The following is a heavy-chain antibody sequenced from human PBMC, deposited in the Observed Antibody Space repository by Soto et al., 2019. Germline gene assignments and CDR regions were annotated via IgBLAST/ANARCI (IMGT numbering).Heavy chain of an antibody. CDR2: MYITGIT. Sequence: QVHLQESGPGLAKPSETLSLTCSVSGDAISGYFWSWIRQPAGKALEWIGRMYITGITDYNPSLKRRVTIFLDTPKNQFSLKLRSATAADTAVYYCARVSGVVVVPAAASTSPSFGLDVWGQGTTVTVSS. J-gene: IGHJ6*02. CDR3: ARVSGVVVVPAAASTSPSFGLDV. D-gene: IGHD2-2*01. V-gene: IGHV4-4*07. CDR1: GDAISGYF.